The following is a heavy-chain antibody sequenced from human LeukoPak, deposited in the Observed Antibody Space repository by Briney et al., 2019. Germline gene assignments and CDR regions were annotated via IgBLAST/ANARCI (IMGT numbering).Heavy chain of an antibody. Sequence: PGGSLRLSCAASGFTFSNYDMHWVRQAAGKGLEWVSHIGATGDTYYAGSVKGRFTISRENAKNSLYLQMNSLRAGDMAIYYCARARRGAFDIWGQGTMVTVSS. CDR1: GFTFSNYD. D-gene: IGHD6-25*01. CDR2: IGATGDT. J-gene: IGHJ3*02. V-gene: IGHV3-13*01. CDR3: ARARRGAFDI.